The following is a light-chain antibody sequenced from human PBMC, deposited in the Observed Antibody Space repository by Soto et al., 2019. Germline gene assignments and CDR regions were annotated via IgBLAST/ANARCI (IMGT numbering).Light chain of an antibody. Sequence: DIQLTQSPSSLSSSVGDRVTITCRASQGGCTYLACYQQKPGQVSKLLIYAASTLQSGVPPRFSGSGSVTDITLTISSLQPEDVATYYCQKYNSAPLTFGGGTKVEIK. CDR2: AAS. J-gene: IGKJ4*01. CDR1: QGGCTY. V-gene: IGKV1-27*01. CDR3: QKYNSAPLT.